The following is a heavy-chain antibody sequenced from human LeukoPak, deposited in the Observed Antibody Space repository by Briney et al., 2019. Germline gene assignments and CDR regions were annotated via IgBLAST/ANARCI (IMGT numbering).Heavy chain of an antibody. J-gene: IGHJ3*02. V-gene: IGHV1-18*01. CDR3: ARPIGEHAFDI. D-gene: IGHD1-26*01. CDR2: ISAYNGKT. CDR1: GYTFTSYG. Sequence: ASVKVSCKASGYTFTSYGISWVRQAPGQGLEWMGWISAYNGKTIHAQKLQDRVTMTTDTPTSTGYMELRSLISDDTAVYYCARPIGEHAFDIWGQGTMVTVSS.